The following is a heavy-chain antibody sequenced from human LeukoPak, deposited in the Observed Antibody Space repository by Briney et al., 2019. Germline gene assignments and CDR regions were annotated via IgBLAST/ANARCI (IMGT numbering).Heavy chain of an antibody. D-gene: IGHD2-2*02. CDR3: ATNGVDIVVVPAAITPVYYYYMDV. CDR1: GYTFTGYY. CDR2: INLNSGGT. Sequence: GASVKVSCKASGYTFTGYYMHWVRQAPGQGLEWMGWINLNSGGTNYAQKFQGRVTMTRDTSISTAYMELSRLRSDDTAVYYCATNGVDIVVVPAAITPVYYYYMDVWGKGTTVTVSS. J-gene: IGHJ6*03. V-gene: IGHV1-2*02.